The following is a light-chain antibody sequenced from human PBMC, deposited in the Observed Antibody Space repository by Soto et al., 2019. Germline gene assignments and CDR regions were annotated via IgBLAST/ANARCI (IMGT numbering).Light chain of an antibody. CDR2: ENN. CDR1: SSNIGAGYE. J-gene: IGLJ1*01. CDR3: QAYDSSLSGYV. Sequence: QSVLTQPHSVSEAPGQRVTISCTGSSSNIGAGYEAHWYQQVPGTAPKLLIYENNNRPSGVPDRFSGSKSGTSASLAITGLQAEYEAEYYCQAYDSSLSGYVFGTGTKVTVL. V-gene: IGLV1-40*01.